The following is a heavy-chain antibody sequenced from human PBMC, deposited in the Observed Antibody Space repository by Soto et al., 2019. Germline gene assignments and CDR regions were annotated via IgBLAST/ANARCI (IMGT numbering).Heavy chain of an antibody. CDR1: GGPFSSNP. V-gene: IGHV1-69*01. Sequence: QVQLVQSGSEVKKPGSSVKVSCKASGGPFSSNPISWVRQAPGQGLEWMAGIIPIFATVHYAQKFQGRVTITADESTSTAYMELTSLRSEDTAVYFCARGGRGYSSAPRYYFDYWGQGTLVTVSS. CDR2: IIPIFATV. J-gene: IGHJ4*02. CDR3: ARGGRGYSSAPRYYFDY. D-gene: IGHD5-18*01.